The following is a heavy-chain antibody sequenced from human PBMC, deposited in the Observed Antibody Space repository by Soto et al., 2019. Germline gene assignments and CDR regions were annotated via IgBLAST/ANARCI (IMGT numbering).Heavy chain of an antibody. CDR3: ARDGGRHSVGIDY. V-gene: IGHV1-69*01. D-gene: IGHD1-26*01. CDR1: GGTFSSYS. CDR2: IIPIFGTA. Sequence: QVQLVQSGAEVKKPGSSVKVSCKASGGTFSSYSINWLRQAPGQGLEWMGEIIPIFGTANYAQKFQGRVTITADESTRTAYMEPSSLRSEDTAVYYCARDGGRHSVGIDYWGQATLVTVSS. J-gene: IGHJ4*02.